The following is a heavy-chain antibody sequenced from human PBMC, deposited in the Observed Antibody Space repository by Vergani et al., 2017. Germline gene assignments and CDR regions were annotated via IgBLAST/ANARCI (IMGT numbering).Heavy chain of an antibody. CDR2: INTNSGNP. D-gene: IGHD3-10*01. CDR1: GYTFTNYP. Sequence: QVQLLQSGCELKKPGASVRISCEASGYTFTNYPLMWVRQAPGQGLEFMGWINTNSGNPTYAPGFTGPFVFSLDTSVSTAYLQISSLKAEDTAVYYCARDYMVRGVIARLSYYYYGMDVWGQGTTVTVSS. J-gene: IGHJ6*02. V-gene: IGHV7-4-1*02. CDR3: ARDYMVRGVIARLSYYYYGMDV.